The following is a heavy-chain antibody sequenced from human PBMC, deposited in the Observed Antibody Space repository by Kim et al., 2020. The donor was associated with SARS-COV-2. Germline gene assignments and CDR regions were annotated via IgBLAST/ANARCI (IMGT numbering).Heavy chain of an antibody. J-gene: IGHJ6*02. CDR2: IYYSGST. CDR1: GGSISSGDYY. D-gene: IGHD4-17*01. V-gene: IGHV4-30-4*01. CDR3: ARDNYDYGDYVGEYYYYGMDV. Sequence: SETLSLTCTVSGGSISSGDYYWSWIRQPPGKGLEWIGYIYYSGSTYYNPSLKSRVTISVDTSKNQFSLKLSSVTAAETAVYYCARDNYDYGDYVGEYYYYGMDVWGQGTTVTVSS.